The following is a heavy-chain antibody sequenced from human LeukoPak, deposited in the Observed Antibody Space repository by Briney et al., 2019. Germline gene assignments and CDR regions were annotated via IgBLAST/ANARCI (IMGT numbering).Heavy chain of an antibody. Sequence: GASVKVSCKASGGTFSSYTISWVRQAPGQGLGWMGRIIPILGIANYAQKFQGRVTITADKSTSTAYMELSSLRSEDTAVYYCASREVVSPPDGYGMDVWGQGTTVTVSS. D-gene: IGHD4-23*01. J-gene: IGHJ6*02. CDR2: IIPILGIA. CDR1: GGTFSSYT. V-gene: IGHV1-69*02. CDR3: ASREVVSPPDGYGMDV.